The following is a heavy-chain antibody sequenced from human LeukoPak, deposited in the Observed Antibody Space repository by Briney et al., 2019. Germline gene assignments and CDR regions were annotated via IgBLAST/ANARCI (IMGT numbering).Heavy chain of an antibody. Sequence: KAGGSLRLSCSASGFNFSPSSMNWVGQAPGQGLHSVSSISAGSNYIYYGDSVKGRFTISRDNAKNSLYLQMSSLRAEDTAVYYCARDASTRCYLCEVDYWGQGTLVTVSS. CDR2: ISAGSNYI. J-gene: IGHJ4*02. D-gene: IGHD2-2*01. CDR1: GFNFSPSS. V-gene: IGHV3-21*01. CDR3: ARDASTRCYLCEVDY.